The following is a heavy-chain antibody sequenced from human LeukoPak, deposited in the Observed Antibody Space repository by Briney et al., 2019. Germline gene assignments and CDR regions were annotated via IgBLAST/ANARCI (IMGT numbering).Heavy chain of an antibody. D-gene: IGHD6-13*01. CDR2: IYYSGST. CDR1: GGSISSSSYY. CDR3: ARQRIAAAAPFDY. V-gene: IGHV4-39*01. J-gene: IGHJ4*02. Sequence: KPSETLPLTCTVSGGSISSSSYYWGCIRQPPGKGLEWIGSIYYSGSTYYNPSLKSRVTISVDTSKNQFSLKLSSVTAADTAVYYCARQRIAAAAPFDYWGQGTLVTVSS.